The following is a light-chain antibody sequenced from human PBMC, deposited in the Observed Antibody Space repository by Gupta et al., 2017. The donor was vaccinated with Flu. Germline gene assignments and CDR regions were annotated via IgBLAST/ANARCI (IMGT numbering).Light chain of an antibody. CDR2: DTS. V-gene: IGKV1-33*01. CDR3: QEYETLEFT. CDR1: QDIKKY. J-gene: IGKJ3*01. Sequence: DIPMTQSPSPLSASVGDRVTITCQASQDIKKYLNWYQHKPGTAPKLLIYDTSNLERGVPSRFSGGGSGTVFTFTISGLQPEDSATYYCQEYETLEFTFGPGTKVEIK.